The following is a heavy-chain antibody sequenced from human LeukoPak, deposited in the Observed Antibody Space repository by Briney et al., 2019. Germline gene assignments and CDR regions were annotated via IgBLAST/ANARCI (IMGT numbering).Heavy chain of an antibody. CDR1: GGSISSYY. Sequence: SETLSPTCTVSGGSISSYYWSWIRQPPGKGLEWIGYIYYSGSTNYNPSLKSRVTISVDTSKNQFSLKLSSVTAADTAVYYCARDLIVGAAIYYMDVWGQGTLVTVSS. D-gene: IGHD1-26*01. CDR2: IYYSGST. V-gene: IGHV4-59*01. J-gene: IGHJ4*02. CDR3: ARDLIVGAAIYYMDV.